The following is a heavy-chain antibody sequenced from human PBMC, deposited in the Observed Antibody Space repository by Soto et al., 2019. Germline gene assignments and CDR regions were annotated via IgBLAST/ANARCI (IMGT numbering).Heavy chain of an antibody. Sequence: ASVKVSGNASGCLYTSYDINWVRQARGRGLEWMGCMNPYSGNTGYAQKFQGRVTMTRNTSISTAYMELSSLRSEDTAGYCCARRDSSPVVYGMDVWGQGTTVTVSS. D-gene: IGHD3-22*01. J-gene: IGHJ6*02. CDR3: ARRDSSPVVYGMDV. V-gene: IGHV1-8*01. CDR2: MNPYSGNT. CDR1: GCLYTSYD.